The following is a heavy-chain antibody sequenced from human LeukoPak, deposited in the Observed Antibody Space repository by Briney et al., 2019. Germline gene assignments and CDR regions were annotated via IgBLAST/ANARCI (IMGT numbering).Heavy chain of an antibody. Sequence: ASVKVSCKASGYTFTSYGISWVRQAPGQGLEWMGWISAYNGNTNYAQKLQGRVTMTTDTSTSTAYMELRSLRSDDTAVYYCARDFGYCTNGVCYTQYYFDYWGQGTLVTVSS. CDR3: ARDFGYCTNGVCYTQYYFDY. J-gene: IGHJ4*02. D-gene: IGHD2-8*01. CDR1: GYTFTSYG. V-gene: IGHV1-18*01. CDR2: ISAYNGNT.